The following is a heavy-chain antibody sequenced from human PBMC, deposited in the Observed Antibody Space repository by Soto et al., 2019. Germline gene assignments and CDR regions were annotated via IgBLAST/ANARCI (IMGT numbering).Heavy chain of an antibody. CDR1: GGSISSGGYY. D-gene: IGHD1-26*01. Sequence: SETLSLTCTVSGGSISSGGYYWSWIRQHPGKGLEWIGYIYYSGSTYYNPSLKSRVTISADTSKNQFSLKLSSVTAADTAGYYCARAELVGATDYWGQGTLVTVSS. CDR2: IYYSGST. J-gene: IGHJ4*02. V-gene: IGHV4-31*03. CDR3: ARAELVGATDY.